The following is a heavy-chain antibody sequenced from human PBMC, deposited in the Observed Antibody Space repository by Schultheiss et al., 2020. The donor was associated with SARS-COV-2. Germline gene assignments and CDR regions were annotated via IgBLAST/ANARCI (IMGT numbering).Heavy chain of an antibody. J-gene: IGHJ4*02. Sequence: GGSLRLSCAPSGFTFSNSAMHWVRQSPGKGLEWVAVIWYDGSNKYYADSVKGRFTISRDNSKNTLFLQMNSLRAEDTAVYYCARGLVPANGDSLDYWGQGTLVTVSS. V-gene: IGHV3-33*01. CDR2: IWYDGSNK. CDR1: GFTFSNSA. D-gene: IGHD3-16*01. CDR3: ARGLVPANGDSLDY.